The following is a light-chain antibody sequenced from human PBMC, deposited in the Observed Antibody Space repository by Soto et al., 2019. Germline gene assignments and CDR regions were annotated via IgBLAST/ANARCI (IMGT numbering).Light chain of an antibody. V-gene: IGKV1-5*01. Sequence: DIQMTQSPSTLSESVGDRVTITCRASQSISTWLAWYQQKPGKAPNLLIYDASSLESGVPSRFSGSGSGTEFTLTISSLQPDDFGTYYCQHYNTYSGTFGQGTKVEIK. J-gene: IGKJ1*01. CDR3: QHYNTYSGT. CDR2: DAS. CDR1: QSISTW.